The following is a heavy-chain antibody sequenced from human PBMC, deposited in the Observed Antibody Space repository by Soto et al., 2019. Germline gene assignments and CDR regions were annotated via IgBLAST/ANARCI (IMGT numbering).Heavy chain of an antibody. J-gene: IGHJ3*02. CDR3: ARGYYDSSGQSNTFDI. CDR2: VYYSGST. CDR1: GASISSSY. Sequence: SETLSLTCTVSGASISSSYWSWIRQSPGKGLEWIGYVYYSGSTNYNPSLKSRVTISVDTSKNQFSLKLSSVTVADTAIYYCARGYYDSSGQSNTFDIWGQGTMVTVSS. D-gene: IGHD3-22*01. V-gene: IGHV4-59*01.